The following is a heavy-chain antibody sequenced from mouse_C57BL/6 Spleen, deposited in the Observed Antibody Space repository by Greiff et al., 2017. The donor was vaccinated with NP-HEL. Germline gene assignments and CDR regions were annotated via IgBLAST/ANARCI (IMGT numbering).Heavy chain of an antibody. V-gene: IGHV1-55*01. CDR3: ARDGSSSDWYFDV. CDR2: LYPGSGST. Sequence: QVQLQQPGAELVKPGASVKMSCKASGYTFTSYWITWVKPRPGQGLEWIGDLYPGSGSTNYNEKFKSKATLTVDTSSSTAYMQLSSLTSEDSAVYYCARDGSSSDWYFDVWGTGTTVTVSS. D-gene: IGHD1-1*01. J-gene: IGHJ1*03. CDR1: GYTFTSYW.